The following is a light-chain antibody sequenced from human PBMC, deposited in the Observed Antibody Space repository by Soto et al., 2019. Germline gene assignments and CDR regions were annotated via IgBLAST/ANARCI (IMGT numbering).Light chain of an antibody. Sequence: EIVMTQSPATLYVYAGERATLSCRASQSVSSTSLAWYQQKPGQAPRLLMYGASSRATDIPDRFSGSGSGTDFTLTINRLEPEDFAVYYCQQYGSSLLTFGGGTKVDIK. J-gene: IGKJ4*01. V-gene: IGKV3-20*01. CDR3: QQYGSSLLT. CDR2: GAS. CDR1: QSVSSTS.